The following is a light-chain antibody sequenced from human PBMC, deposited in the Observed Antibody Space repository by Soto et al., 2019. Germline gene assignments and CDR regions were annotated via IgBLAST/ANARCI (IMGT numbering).Light chain of an antibody. J-gene: IGLJ2*01. CDR3: SFADAKNVV. CDR2: AVN. V-gene: IGLV2-8*01. Sequence: QSVLTQPPSASGSPGQSVTISCTGTSSNFISWYQQHPGKAPKLMIFAVNKRPSGVPDRFSGSKSGTTASLTVSGLQAEDEADYYCSFADAKNVVFGGGTKLTVL. CDR1: SSNF.